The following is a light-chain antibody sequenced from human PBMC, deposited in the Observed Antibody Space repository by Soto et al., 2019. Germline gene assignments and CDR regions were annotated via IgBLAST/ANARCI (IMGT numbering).Light chain of an antibody. V-gene: IGLV2-14*01. CDR3: SSYTSSSTYV. Sequence: QSVLTQPASVSGSPGQSITISCTGTSSDVGGYNYVSWYQQHPGKAPKLMIYDVSKRPSGVSNRFSGSKSGNTASLTISGLQADDEADYCCSSYTSSSTYVFGTGTKLTVL. CDR1: SSDVGGYNY. J-gene: IGLJ1*01. CDR2: DVS.